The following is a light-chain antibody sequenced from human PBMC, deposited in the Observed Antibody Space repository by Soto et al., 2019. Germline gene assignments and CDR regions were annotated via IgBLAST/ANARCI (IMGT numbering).Light chain of an antibody. V-gene: IGLV1-40*01. Sequence: QSVLTQPPSVSGAPGQRITISCTGTSSTIGAGYDVHWYQQLPGTAPKLLIYHNSNRPSGVPDRFSASRSGTSASLAIAGLQAEDEADYYGQSYDSSLNGHVVFGGGTKLTVL. CDR1: SSTIGAGYD. CDR2: HNS. J-gene: IGLJ2*01. CDR3: QSYDSSLNGHVV.